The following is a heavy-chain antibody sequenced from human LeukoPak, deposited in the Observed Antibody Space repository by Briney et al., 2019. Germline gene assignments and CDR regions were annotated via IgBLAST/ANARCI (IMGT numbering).Heavy chain of an antibody. Sequence: PSETLSLTCTVSGGSISSSNYYWGWIRQPPGKGLEWIGYIYYSGSTNYNPSLKSRVTISVDTSKNQFSLKLSSVTAADTAVYYCARRAVAGTTYYYYYMDVWGKGTTVTVSS. CDR1: GGSISSSNYY. D-gene: IGHD6-19*01. CDR3: ARRAVAGTTYYYYYMDV. CDR2: IYYSGST. V-gene: IGHV4-61*05. J-gene: IGHJ6*03.